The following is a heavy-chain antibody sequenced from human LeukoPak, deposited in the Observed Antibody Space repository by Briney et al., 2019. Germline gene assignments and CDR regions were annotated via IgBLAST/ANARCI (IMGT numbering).Heavy chain of an antibody. J-gene: IGHJ4*02. CDR3: ARGRNYYDSSGYYYAFDY. Sequence: SETLSLTCAVYGGSFSGYYWSWIRQPPGKGLEWIGETNHSGSTNYNPSLKSRVTISVDTSKNQFSLKLSSVTAADTAVYYCARGRNYYDSSGYYYAFDYWGQGTLVTVSS. V-gene: IGHV4-34*01. D-gene: IGHD3-22*01. CDR2: TNHSGST. CDR1: GGSFSGYY.